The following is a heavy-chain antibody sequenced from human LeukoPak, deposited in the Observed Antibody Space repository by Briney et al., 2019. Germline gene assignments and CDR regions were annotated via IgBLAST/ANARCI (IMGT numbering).Heavy chain of an antibody. CDR3: AKERSFGPRDFDY. CDR1: GFTLSSFG. V-gene: IGHV3-30*18. Sequence: GGSLRLSCAASGFTLSSFGMHWVRQAPGKGLEWMTVISYDGSVIYNADSVKGRFTISRDNSKNTLYLQTDSLRADDTAVYYCAKERSFGPRDFDYWGQGTLVTVSS. CDR2: ISYDGSVI. D-gene: IGHD3-10*01. J-gene: IGHJ4*02.